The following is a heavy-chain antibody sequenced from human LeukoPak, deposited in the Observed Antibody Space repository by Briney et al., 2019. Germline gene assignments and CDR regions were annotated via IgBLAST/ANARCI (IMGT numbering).Heavy chain of an antibody. J-gene: IGHJ3*02. D-gene: IGHD3-22*01. CDR1: GCTFSSYA. V-gene: IGHV3-64*01. CDR3: ARGDYSSGRRAFDI. CDR2: ISSNGGST. Sequence: PGGSLRLSCAASGCTFSSYAMHWVRQAPGKGLEYVSAISSNGGSTYYANSVKGRFTISRDNSKNTLYLQMGSLRAEDMAVYYCARGDYSSGRRAFDIWGQGTMVTVSS.